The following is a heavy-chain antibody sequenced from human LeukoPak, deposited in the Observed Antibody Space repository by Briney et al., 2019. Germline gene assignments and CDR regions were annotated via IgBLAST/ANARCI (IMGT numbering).Heavy chain of an antibody. CDR2: IYSGGST. D-gene: IGHD3-10*01. V-gene: IGHV3-53*01. Sequence: GGSQRLSCAASGFTVSSNYMSWVRQAPGKGLEWVSVIYSGGSTYYADSVKGRFTISRDNSKNTLYLQMNSLRAEDTAVYYCARSRSGSYPYWGQGTLVTVSS. CDR1: GFTVSSNY. CDR3: ARSRSGSYPY. J-gene: IGHJ4*02.